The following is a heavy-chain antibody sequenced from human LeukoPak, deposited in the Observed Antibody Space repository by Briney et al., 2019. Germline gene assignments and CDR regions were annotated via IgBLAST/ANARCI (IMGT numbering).Heavy chain of an antibody. CDR1: GFTFSSYA. Sequence: PGGSLRLSCAASGFTFSSYAMSWVRQAPGKGLEWVSAISGSGGSTYYADSVKGRFTISRDNSKNTLYLQMNSLRAEDTAVYYCAKEAVAGRDYYYGMDVWGQGTTVTVSS. D-gene: IGHD6-19*01. CDR2: ISGSGGST. J-gene: IGHJ6*02. CDR3: AKEAVAGRDYYYGMDV. V-gene: IGHV3-23*01.